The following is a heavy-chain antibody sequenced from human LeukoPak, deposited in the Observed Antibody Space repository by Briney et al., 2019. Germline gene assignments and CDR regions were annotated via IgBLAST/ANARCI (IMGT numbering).Heavy chain of an antibody. V-gene: IGHV3-74*01. J-gene: IGHJ6*03. D-gene: IGHD3-10*01. CDR1: GFTFSTYW. Sequence: GGSLRLSCAASGFTFSTYWMHWVRQAPGKGLVWVSRINRDGTSITYADSVKGRFTISRDNAKNTLYLQMNSLRAEDTALYYCARELLWFGELSYAAYYMDVWGKGTTVTVSS. CDR2: INRDGTSI. CDR3: ARELLWFGELSYAAYYMDV.